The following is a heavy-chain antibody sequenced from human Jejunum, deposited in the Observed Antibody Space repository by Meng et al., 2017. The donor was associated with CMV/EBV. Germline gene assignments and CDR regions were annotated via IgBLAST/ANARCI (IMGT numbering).Heavy chain of an antibody. CDR3: ARVTELWLHYFDY. Sequence: SGFTFNNAWMSWVRQAPGKGLEWVSYISSSGSTIYYADSVKGRFTISRDNAKNSLYLQMNSLRAEDTAVYYCARVTELWLHYFDYWGQGARVTVSS. V-gene: IGHV3-11*01. CDR2: ISSSGSTI. J-gene: IGHJ4*02. D-gene: IGHD5-18*01. CDR1: GFTFNNAW.